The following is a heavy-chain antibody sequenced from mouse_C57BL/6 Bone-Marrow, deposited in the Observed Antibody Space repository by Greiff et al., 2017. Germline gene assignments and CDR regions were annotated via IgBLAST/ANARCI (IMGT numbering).Heavy chain of an antibody. V-gene: IGHV1-81*01. CDR2: IYPRSGNT. CDR1: GYTFTSYG. CDR3: ARSGRQLRLRDY. Sequence: QVQLQQSGAELARPGASVKLSCKASGYTFTSYGISWVKQRTGQGLEWIGEIYPRSGNTYYNEKFKGKATLTADKSSSTAYMELRSLTSEDSAVYFCARSGRQLRLRDYWGQGTTLTVSS. D-gene: IGHD3-2*02. J-gene: IGHJ2*01.